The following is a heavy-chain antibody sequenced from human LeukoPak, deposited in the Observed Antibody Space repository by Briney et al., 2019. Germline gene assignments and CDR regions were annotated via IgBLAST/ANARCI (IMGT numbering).Heavy chain of an antibody. CDR3: ARRYCSSSSCYSGNWFDP. V-gene: IGHV5-51*01. D-gene: IGHD2-2*01. J-gene: IGHJ5*02. CDR2: IYPGDSDT. Sequence: GESLKISCKGSGYSFTSYWIGWVRQMPGKGLEWMGIIYPGDSDTRYSPSFQGQVTISADKSISTAYLQWSSLKASDTAMYYCARRYCSSSSCYSGNWFDPWGQGTLATVSS. CDR1: GYSFTSYW.